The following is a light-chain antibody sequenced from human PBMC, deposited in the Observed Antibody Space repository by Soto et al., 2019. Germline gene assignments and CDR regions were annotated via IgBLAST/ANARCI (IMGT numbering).Light chain of an antibody. J-gene: IGLJ1*01. CDR1: SSDVGGYNF. CDR2: EVT. V-gene: IGLV2-14*01. CDR3: TSYRSARTRA. Sequence: QSALTQPASVSGSPGRSITISCTGTSSDVGGYNFVSWLQHHPGKAPKILIYEVTNRAPGVPDRFSGSKSGNTASLTISGLQAEDEADYYCTSYRSARTRAFGTGTKVTVL.